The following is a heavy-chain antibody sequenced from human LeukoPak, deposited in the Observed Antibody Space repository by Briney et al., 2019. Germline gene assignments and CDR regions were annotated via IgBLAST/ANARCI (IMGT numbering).Heavy chain of an antibody. Sequence: SQTLSLTCTVSGGSISTGVYYWSWIRQHPGKGLEWIGYIYYSGSTYSNPSLKSRLTMSVDISKNQFSLKLSSVTAADTAVYDCARGVKGLRGAFDIWGQGTMVTVSS. CDR2: IYYSGST. D-gene: IGHD3-10*01. V-gene: IGHV4-31*03. CDR1: GGSISTGVYY. CDR3: ARGVKGLRGAFDI. J-gene: IGHJ3*02.